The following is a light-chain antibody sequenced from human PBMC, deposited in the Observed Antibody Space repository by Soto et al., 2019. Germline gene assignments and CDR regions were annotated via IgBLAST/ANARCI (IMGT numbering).Light chain of an antibody. CDR1: QSVSSNY. Sequence: IVLTQPTRTLSLSPGESAIRSCRASQSVSSNYLAWYQQKPGQVPRLLIYGVSSRATGIPDRFSGSGSATDFILIISRLEPEDFAVYYCQQYGNSPWTFGQGTKVDIK. CDR2: GVS. J-gene: IGKJ1*01. CDR3: QQYGNSPWT. V-gene: IGKV3-20*01.